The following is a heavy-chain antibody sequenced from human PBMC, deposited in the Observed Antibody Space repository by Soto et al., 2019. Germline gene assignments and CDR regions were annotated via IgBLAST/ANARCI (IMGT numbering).Heavy chain of an antibody. J-gene: IGHJ4*02. V-gene: IGHV4-59*08. CDR2: IYYSGST. CDR3: ARTRDFWSGHYLV. D-gene: IGHD3-3*01. Sequence: PSETLSLTCTVSGGSISSYYWSWIRQPPGKGLEWIGYIYYSGSTNYNPSLKSRVTISVDTSKNQFSLKLSSVTAADTAVYYCARTRDFWSGHYLVWGQGTLVTVSS. CDR1: GGSISSYY.